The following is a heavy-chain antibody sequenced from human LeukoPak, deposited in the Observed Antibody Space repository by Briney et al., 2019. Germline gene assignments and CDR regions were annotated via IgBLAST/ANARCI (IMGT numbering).Heavy chain of an antibody. J-gene: IGHJ4*02. Sequence: SETLSLTCTVSGDSINSLDLWSWVRQPPGKGLERIGEMYLSGTTHSNPSVKSRVTISIDKSKNQFFLNLSSVTAADTAVYYCAGLVGRYSSGLYYYYFDYWGQGTLVTVSS. CDR2: MYLSGTT. CDR1: GDSINSLDL. V-gene: IGHV4-4*02. D-gene: IGHD3-22*01. CDR3: AGLVGRYSSGLYYYYFDY.